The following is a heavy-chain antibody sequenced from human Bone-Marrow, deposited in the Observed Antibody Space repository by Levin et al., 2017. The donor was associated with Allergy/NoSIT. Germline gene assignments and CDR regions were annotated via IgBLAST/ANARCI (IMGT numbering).Heavy chain of an antibody. D-gene: IGHD6-6*01. CDR1: GFTFRSYA. CDR3: AKALTYSSSIGYYAMDV. CDR2: IIGSGGTT. Sequence: GESLKISCAASGFTFRSYAMTWVRLAPGKGLEWVSSIIGSGGTTYSADSVKGRFTISRDNSENALYLQMNNVRAEDAAVYYCAKALTYSSSIGYYAMDVWGQGTTVTVSS. J-gene: IGHJ6*02. V-gene: IGHV3-23*01.